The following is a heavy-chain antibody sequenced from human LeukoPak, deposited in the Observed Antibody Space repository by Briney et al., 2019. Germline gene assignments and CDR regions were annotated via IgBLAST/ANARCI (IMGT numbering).Heavy chain of an antibody. CDR2: INPNSGDT. CDR1: RYTFTGYY. D-gene: IGHD1-26*01. CDR3: ARAELIGWFDP. V-gene: IGHV1-2*02. Sequence: ASVKVSCKASRYTFTGYYMHWVRQAPGQGLEWMGWINPNSGDTNSPQKFQGRVTMTRDTSISTAYMELSRLRSDDTAVYYCARAELIGWFDPWGQGTLVTVSS. J-gene: IGHJ5*02.